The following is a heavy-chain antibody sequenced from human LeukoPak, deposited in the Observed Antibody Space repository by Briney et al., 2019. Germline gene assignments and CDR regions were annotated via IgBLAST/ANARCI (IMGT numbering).Heavy chain of an antibody. CDR1: GFTFSSYS. D-gene: IGHD3-3*01. Sequence: PGGSLRLSCAASGFTFSSYSMNWVRQAPGKGLEWVSPISSSSSYIYYADSVKGRFTIARDNAKNSVYLEMNSLRADDTAVYYCARSARLMKGVVEVTALDDWGQGTLVTVSS. V-gene: IGHV3-21*01. J-gene: IGHJ4*02. CDR3: ARSARLMKGVVEVTALDD. CDR2: ISSSSSYI.